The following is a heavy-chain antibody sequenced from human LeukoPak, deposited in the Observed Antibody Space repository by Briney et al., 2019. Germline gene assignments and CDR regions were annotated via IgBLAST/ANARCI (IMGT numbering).Heavy chain of an antibody. CDR1: GFTFSSSW. CDR2: INSDGSST. Sequence: GGSLRLSCAASGFTFSSSWMHWVRQAPGKGLVWVSRINSDGSSTNYADSVKGRFAISRDNAQNTLYLQMNSLRAEDTAVYYCAREGRGGYYGFDYWGQGTLVAVSS. J-gene: IGHJ4*02. CDR3: AREGRGGYYGFDY. V-gene: IGHV3-74*01. D-gene: IGHD3-3*01.